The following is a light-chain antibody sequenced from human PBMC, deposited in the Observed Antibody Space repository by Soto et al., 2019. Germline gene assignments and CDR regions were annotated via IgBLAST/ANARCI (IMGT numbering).Light chain of an antibody. Sequence: QSALTQPASVSGSPGQSITISCTGTSSDIGAYNFVSWYQQHPGKAPKLMLYDVNIRPSRVSNRFSGSKSGNTASLTISGLQAEDKADYYCTSWTTSTTMIFGGGTKLTVL. V-gene: IGLV2-14*03. CDR2: DVN. CDR3: TSWTTSTTMI. J-gene: IGLJ2*01. CDR1: SSDIGAYNF.